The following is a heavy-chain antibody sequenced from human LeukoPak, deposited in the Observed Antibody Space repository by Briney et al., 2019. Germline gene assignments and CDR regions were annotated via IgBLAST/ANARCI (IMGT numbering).Heavy chain of an antibody. Sequence: ASVKVSCKASGYTFTGYYMHWVRQAPGQGLEWMGIINPSGGSTSYAQKFQGRVTMTRDTSTSTVYMELSSLRSEDTAVYYCARAYYDILTGYYTWGQGTLVTVSS. J-gene: IGHJ4*02. D-gene: IGHD3-9*01. CDR2: INPSGGST. CDR3: ARAYYDILTGYYT. V-gene: IGHV1-46*01. CDR1: GYTFTGYY.